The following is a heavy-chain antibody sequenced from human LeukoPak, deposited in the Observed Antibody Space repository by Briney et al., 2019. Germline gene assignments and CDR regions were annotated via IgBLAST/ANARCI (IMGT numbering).Heavy chain of an antibody. CDR2: IRASGDTT. D-gene: IGHD3-22*01. Sequence: GGSLRLSCAVSGFTFSSYGMSWVRQAPGKGLEWVSVIRASGDTTYYADSVKGRFTISRDNSKSTLYLQMNSLRAEDTAVYYCAKGREICGYPFDYWGQGTLVTVSS. CDR3: AKGREICGYPFDY. CDR1: GFTFSSYG. J-gene: IGHJ4*02. V-gene: IGHV3-23*01.